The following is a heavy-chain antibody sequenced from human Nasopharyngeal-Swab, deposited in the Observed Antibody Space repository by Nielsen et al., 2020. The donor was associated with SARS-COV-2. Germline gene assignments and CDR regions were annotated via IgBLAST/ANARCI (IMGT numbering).Heavy chain of an antibody. J-gene: IGHJ4*02. Sequence: WIRQHPGKGLEWVAVISYDGSNKSYADSVKGRFTISRDKSKNTLYLQMNSLRAEDTAVYYCAKGSRSEYYFDYWGQGTLVTVSS. CDR2: ISYDGSNK. CDR3: AKGSRSEYYFDY. D-gene: IGHD3-10*01. V-gene: IGHV3-30*18.